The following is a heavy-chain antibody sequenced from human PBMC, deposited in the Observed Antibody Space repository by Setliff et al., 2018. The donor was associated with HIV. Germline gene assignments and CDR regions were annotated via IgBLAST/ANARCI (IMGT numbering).Heavy chain of an antibody. J-gene: IGHJ2*01. CDR2: ISAYNRNV. Sequence: GASVKVSCKASGCTFTSYGVSWVRQAPGQGLEWMGWISAYNRNVNYSQKVQDRITVTMDIPKDTAYMELRGLTPDDTAVYYCARGHHFYWYFDLWGPGTLVTVSS. CDR1: GCTFTSYG. V-gene: IGHV1-18*01. CDR3: ARGHHFYWYFDL.